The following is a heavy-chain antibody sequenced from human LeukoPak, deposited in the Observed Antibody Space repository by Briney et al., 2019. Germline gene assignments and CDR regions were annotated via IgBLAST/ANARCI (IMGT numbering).Heavy chain of an antibody. V-gene: IGHV4-39*07. CDR1: GGSISSSSYY. CDR2: IYYSGST. D-gene: IGHD5-18*01. Sequence: KPSETLSLTCTVSGGSISSSSYYWGWIRQPPGKGLEWIGSIYYSGSTYYNPSLKSRVTISVDTSKNQFSLKLSSVTAADTAVYYCARAPPRIQLWSPVDPWGQGTLVTVSS. CDR3: ARAPPRIQLWSPVDP. J-gene: IGHJ5*02.